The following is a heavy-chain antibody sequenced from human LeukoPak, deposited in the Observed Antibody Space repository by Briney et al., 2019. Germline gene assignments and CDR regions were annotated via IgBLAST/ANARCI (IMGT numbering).Heavy chain of an antibody. CDR2: MNPNSGNT. CDR3: AREASQYYYDSSGYCAFDI. V-gene: IGHV1-8*01. D-gene: IGHD3-22*01. Sequence: GASVKVSCKASGYTFTSYDINWVRQATGQGLEWMGWMNPNSGNTGYAQKFQGRVTMTRNTSISTAYMELSSLRSEDTAVYYCAREASQYYYDSSGYCAFDIWGQGTMVTVSS. CDR1: GYTFTSYD. J-gene: IGHJ3*02.